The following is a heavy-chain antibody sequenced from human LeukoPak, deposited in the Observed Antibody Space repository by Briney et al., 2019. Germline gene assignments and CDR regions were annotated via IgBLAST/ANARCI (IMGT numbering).Heavy chain of an antibody. CDR1: GYIFTDYY. CDR2: INPNSGGT. Sequence: ASVKVSCKASGYIFTDYYIHWVRQAPGQGPEWMGRINPNSGGTDSAQKFQGRVTMTRVTSINTVYMEMRRLTSDDTAVYYCARVAYGNNATPFDHRGQGTLVIVSS. J-gene: IGHJ4*02. V-gene: IGHV1-2*06. D-gene: IGHD4-11*01. CDR3: ARVAYGNNATPFDH.